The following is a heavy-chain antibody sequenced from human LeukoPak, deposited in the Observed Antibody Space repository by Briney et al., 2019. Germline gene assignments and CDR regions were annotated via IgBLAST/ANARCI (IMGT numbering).Heavy chain of an antibody. Sequence: GRSLRLSCAASGFTFSSYGMHWVRQAPGKGLEWVAVISYDGSNKYYADSVKGRFTISRDNSNNTLYLQMNSLRAEDTAVYYCAKATYSSSWSRPFDYWGQGTLVTVSS. V-gene: IGHV3-30*18. D-gene: IGHD6-13*01. CDR2: ISYDGSNK. J-gene: IGHJ4*02. CDR3: AKATYSSSWSRPFDY. CDR1: GFTFSSYG.